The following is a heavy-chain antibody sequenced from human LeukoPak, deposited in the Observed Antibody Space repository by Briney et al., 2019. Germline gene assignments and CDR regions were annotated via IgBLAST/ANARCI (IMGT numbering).Heavy chain of an antibody. CDR1: GYSFISYW. Sequence: GESLKISCRGSGYSFISYWIGWVRQMPAKGLEWMGSIYPGDSDTSYSPSFQGQVTISADKSISTAYLQWRSLKASDTAMYYCARHRGVLAAAGFYWGQGTLVTVSS. CDR2: IYPGDSDT. D-gene: IGHD6-13*01. CDR3: ARHRGVLAAAGFY. J-gene: IGHJ4*02. V-gene: IGHV5-51*01.